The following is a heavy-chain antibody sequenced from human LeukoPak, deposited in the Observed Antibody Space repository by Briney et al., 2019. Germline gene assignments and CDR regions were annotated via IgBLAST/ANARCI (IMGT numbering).Heavy chain of an antibody. CDR2: IYPGDSDT. Sequence: GESLKISCKGSGYSFTNYWNGWVRQMPGKGLEWMGIIYPGDSDTTYSPSFQGQVTISADKSISTAYLQWSSLKASDTAMYYCARQETYHGSGSYSVYFDYWGQGTLVTVSS. V-gene: IGHV5-51*01. CDR1: GYSFTNYW. CDR3: ARQETYHGSGSYSVYFDY. D-gene: IGHD3-10*01. J-gene: IGHJ4*02.